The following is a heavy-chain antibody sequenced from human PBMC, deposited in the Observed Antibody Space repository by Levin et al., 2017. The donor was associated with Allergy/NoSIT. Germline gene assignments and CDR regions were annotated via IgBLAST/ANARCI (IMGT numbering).Heavy chain of an antibody. CDR2: INSGGST. V-gene: IGHV3-66*01. J-gene: IGHJ4*02. CDR1: GFTVSSNY. Sequence: GESLKISCAASGFTVSSNYMSWVRQAPGKGLEWVSVINSGGSTYYSDSVKGRFTISRDNSNNTLHLQMNSLRAEDTAVYYCATRRGYRYGYAYWGQGTLVTVSS. D-gene: IGHD5-18*01. CDR3: ATRRGYRYGYAY.